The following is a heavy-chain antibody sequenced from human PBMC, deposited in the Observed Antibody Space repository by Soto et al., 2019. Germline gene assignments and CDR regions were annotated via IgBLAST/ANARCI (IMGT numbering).Heavy chain of an antibody. J-gene: IGHJ3*02. D-gene: IGHD4-17*01. V-gene: IGHV1-69*13. CDR2: IIPIFGTA. Sequence: AVKVSCKSSGGTFSSYAISWVRQAPGQGLEWMGGIIPIFGTANYAQKFQGRVTITADESTSTAYMELSSLRSEDTAVYYCARDPRVTVTTDDVFESWGQGTMVTVAS. CDR1: GGTFSSYA. CDR3: ARDPRVTVTTDDVFES.